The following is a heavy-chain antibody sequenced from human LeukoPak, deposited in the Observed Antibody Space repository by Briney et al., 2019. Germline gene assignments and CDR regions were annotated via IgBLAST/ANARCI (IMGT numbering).Heavy chain of an antibody. CDR1: GDSISSYY. CDR3: ARVHDSLAYYYYGMDV. CDR2: IHYSGST. Sequence: PSETLSLTCTVSGDSISSYYWSWIRQPPGKGLEWIGYIHYSGSTNYNPSLKSRVTISVDTSKNQFSLKLSSVTAADTAVYYCARVHDSLAYYYYGMDVWGQGTTVTVSS. V-gene: IGHV4-59*01. J-gene: IGHJ6*02. D-gene: IGHD3-22*01.